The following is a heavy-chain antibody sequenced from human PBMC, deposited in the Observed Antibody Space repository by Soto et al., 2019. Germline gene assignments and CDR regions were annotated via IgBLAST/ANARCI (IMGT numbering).Heavy chain of an antibody. CDR2: VNAGNGNT. CDR3: ARSGYSSSWYNYYYGMDV. D-gene: IGHD6-13*01. V-gene: IGHV1-3*01. J-gene: IGHJ6*02. Sequence: ASVKVSCKASGYTFTSYAMHWVRQAPGQRLEWMGWVNAGNGNTKYSQKFQGRVTITRDTSASTAYMELSSLRSEDTAVYYCARSGYSSSWYNYYYGMDVWGQGTTVTVSS. CDR1: GYTFTSYA.